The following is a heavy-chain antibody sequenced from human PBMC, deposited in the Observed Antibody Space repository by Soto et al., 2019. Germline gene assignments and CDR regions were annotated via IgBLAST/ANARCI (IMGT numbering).Heavy chain of an antibody. J-gene: IGHJ4*02. CDR1: GFTFSSYG. V-gene: IGHV3-30*18. CDR3: AKDREQQPYY. CDR2: ISYDGSNK. Sequence: PGGSLRLSCAASGFTFSSYGMHWVRQAPGKGLEWVAVISYDGSNKYYADSVKDRFTISRDNSKNTLYLQMNSLRAEDTAVYYCAKDREQQPYYWGQGTLVTVSS. D-gene: IGHD6-13*01.